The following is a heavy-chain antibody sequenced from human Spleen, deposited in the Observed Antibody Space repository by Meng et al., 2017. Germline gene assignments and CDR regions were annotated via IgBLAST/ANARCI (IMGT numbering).Heavy chain of an antibody. CDR3: ERDYGIAVAGEYYYYYYGMDV. D-gene: IGHD6-19*01. J-gene: IGHJ6*02. CDR1: GFTFSSYA. Sequence: GESLKISCAASGFTFSSYAMHWVRQAPGKGLEWVAVISYDGSNKYYADSVKGRFTISRDNSKNTLYLQMNSLRAEDTAVYYCERDYGIAVAGEYYYYYYGMDVWGQGTTVTVSS. CDR2: ISYDGSNK. V-gene: IGHV3-30*04.